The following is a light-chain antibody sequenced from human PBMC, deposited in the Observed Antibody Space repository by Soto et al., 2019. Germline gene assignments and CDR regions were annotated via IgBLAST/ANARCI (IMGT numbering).Light chain of an antibody. J-gene: IGLJ2*01. CDR1: SSDVGGYNY. Sequence: QSALTQPPSASGSPGQSVTISCTGTSSDVGGYNYVSWYQQHPGKAPKLMIYEVSKRPSGVPDRLSGSKSGNSASLTVSGLQAEDEADYYCSSYAGSTVFGGGPQLTVL. V-gene: IGLV2-8*01. CDR2: EVS. CDR3: SSYAGSTV.